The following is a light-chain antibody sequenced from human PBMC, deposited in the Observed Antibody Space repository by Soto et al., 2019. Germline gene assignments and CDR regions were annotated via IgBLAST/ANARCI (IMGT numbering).Light chain of an antibody. Sequence: DMVMTQSPATLSVSPGERATLSCRASQTVSSNLAWYQQKPGQAPRLLIYGASTRATGIPARFSGSGSGTEFTLTISSLQSEDFEIYYCQQYNNWPITFGQGTRLEIK. CDR3: QQYNNWPIT. CDR1: QTVSSN. V-gene: IGKV3-15*01. J-gene: IGKJ5*01. CDR2: GAS.